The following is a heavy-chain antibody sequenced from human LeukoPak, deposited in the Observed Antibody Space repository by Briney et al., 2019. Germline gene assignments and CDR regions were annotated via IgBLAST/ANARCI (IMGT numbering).Heavy chain of an antibody. CDR3: AKTPVGMVTLDY. D-gene: IGHD5-24*01. V-gene: IGHV1-69*06. CDR1: GGTFSSYG. CDR2: IIPIFGTA. J-gene: IGHJ4*02. Sequence: SVKVSCKASGGTFSSYGISWVRQAPGQGLEWMGGIIPIFGTANYAQKFQGRVTITADKSTSTAYVELSSLRSEDTAVYYCAKTPVGMVTLDYWGQGTLVTVSS.